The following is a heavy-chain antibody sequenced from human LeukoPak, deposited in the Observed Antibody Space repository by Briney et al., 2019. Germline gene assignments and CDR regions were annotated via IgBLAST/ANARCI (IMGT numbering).Heavy chain of an antibody. Sequence: SETLSLTCTVSGGSISSYYWSWIRQPPGKGLEWIGYIYYSGSTDYNPSLKSRVTISVDTSKNQFSLKLSSVAAADTAVYYCARDNYGDFYFDYWGQGTLVTVSS. CDR3: ARDNYGDFYFDY. CDR1: GGSISSYY. V-gene: IGHV4-59*01. J-gene: IGHJ4*02. D-gene: IGHD4-17*01. CDR2: IYYSGST.